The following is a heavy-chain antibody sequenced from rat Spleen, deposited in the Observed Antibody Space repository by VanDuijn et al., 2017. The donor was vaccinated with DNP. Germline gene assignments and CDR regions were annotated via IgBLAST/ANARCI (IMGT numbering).Heavy chain of an antibody. D-gene: IGHD5-1*01. CDR3: TTDRNWEPPYYWYFDF. J-gene: IGHJ1*01. CDR1: GFTFSNYF. Sequence: EVQLVESGGGLVQPGRSLKLSCAASGFTFSNYFMAWVRQAPRKGLEWVASISYEGISTYYGDSLKGRFIISRDNAKSTLYLQMDSLKSEDTATYYCTTDRNWEPPYYWYFDFWGPGTMVTVSS. V-gene: IGHV5-20*01. CDR2: ISYEGIST.